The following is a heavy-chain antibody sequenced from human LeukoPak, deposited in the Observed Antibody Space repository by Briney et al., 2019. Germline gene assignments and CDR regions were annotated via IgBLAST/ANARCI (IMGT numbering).Heavy chain of an antibody. CDR2: INSDGSST. D-gene: IGHD3-9*01. V-gene: IGHV3-74*01. CDR3: ATAPYYDILTGSQTDY. J-gene: IGHJ4*02. CDR1: GFTFSSYW. Sequence: PGGSLRLSCAASGFTFSSYWMHWVRQAPGKGLVWVSRINSDGSSTSYADSVKGRFTISRDNAKNTLYLQMISLGAEDTAVYYCATAPYYDILTGSQTDYWGQGTLVTVSS.